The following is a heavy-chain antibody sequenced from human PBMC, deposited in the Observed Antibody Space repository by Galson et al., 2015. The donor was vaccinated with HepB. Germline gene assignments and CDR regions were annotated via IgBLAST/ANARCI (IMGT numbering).Heavy chain of an antibody. J-gene: IGHJ4*02. CDR1: GFTFSNAW. D-gene: IGHD3-3*01. V-gene: IGHV3-15*01. CDR3: TTDTPRKLEWLFLLYDYFDY. Sequence: SLRLSCAASGFTFSNAWMSWVRQAPGKGLEWVGRIKSKTDGGTTDYAAPVKGRFTISRDDSKNTLYLQMNSLKTEDTAVYYCTTDTPRKLEWLFLLYDYFDYWGQGTLVTVSS. CDR2: IKSKTDGGTT.